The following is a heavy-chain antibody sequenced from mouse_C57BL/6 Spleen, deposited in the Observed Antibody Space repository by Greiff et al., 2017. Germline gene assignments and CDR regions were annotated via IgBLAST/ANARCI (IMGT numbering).Heavy chain of an antibody. CDR1: GYAFTNYL. Sequence: VQLQQSGAELVRPGTSVKVSCKASGYAFTNYLIEWVKQRPGQGLEWIGVINPGSGGTNYNEKFKGKATLTADKSSSTAYMQLSSLTSEDSAVYFCARWLPPMDYWGQGTSVTVSS. CDR2: INPGSGGT. D-gene: IGHD2-2*01. J-gene: IGHJ4*01. CDR3: ARWLPPMDY. V-gene: IGHV1-54*01.